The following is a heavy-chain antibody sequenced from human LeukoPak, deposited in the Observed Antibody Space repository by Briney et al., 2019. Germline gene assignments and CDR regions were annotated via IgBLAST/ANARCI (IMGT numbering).Heavy chain of an antibody. CDR3: AKGMPDMAYFDC. J-gene: IGHJ4*02. CDR2: SSTSSGVT. Sequence: GGSLRLSSAASGFSLSNCGMSWVRQAPGKGLEWVSYSSTSSGVTYYADSVKGRFTISRDNAKNSLSLQMNSLRAEDTAVYYCAKGMPDMAYFDCWGQGTLVTVSS. CDR1: GFSLSNCG. D-gene: IGHD5-18*01. V-gene: IGHV3-48*01.